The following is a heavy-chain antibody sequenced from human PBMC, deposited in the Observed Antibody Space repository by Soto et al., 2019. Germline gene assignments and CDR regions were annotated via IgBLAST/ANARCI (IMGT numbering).Heavy chain of an antibody. D-gene: IGHD3-16*01. CDR3: AKDLNLGGWFDP. Sequence: EVQLLESGRGLVQPGGSLRLCCAASGFTFSSYAMSWVRQAPGKGLEWVSAISGSGGSTYYADSVKGRFTISRDNSKNTLYLQMNSLRAEDTAVYYCAKDLNLGGWFDPWGQGTLVTVSS. CDR2: ISGSGGST. CDR1: GFTFSSYA. V-gene: IGHV3-23*01. J-gene: IGHJ5*02.